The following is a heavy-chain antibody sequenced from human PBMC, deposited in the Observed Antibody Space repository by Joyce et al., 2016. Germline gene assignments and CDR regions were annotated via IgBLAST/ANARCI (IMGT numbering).Heavy chain of an antibody. Sequence: FTNYYMHWVRQAPGQGLEWMGIINPSGGSTNSAQKFQGRVTMTRDTSTSTVYMELSTLRSEDTAVYYCARDTAMATGYYYYGMDVWGQGTTVTVSS. CDR2: INPSGGST. CDR1: FTNYY. CDR3: ARDTAMATGYYYYGMDV. V-gene: IGHV1-46*01. D-gene: IGHD5-18*01. J-gene: IGHJ6*02.